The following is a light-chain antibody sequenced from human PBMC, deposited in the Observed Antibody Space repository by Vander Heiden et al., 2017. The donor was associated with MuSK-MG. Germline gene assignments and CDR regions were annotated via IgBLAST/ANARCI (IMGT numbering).Light chain of an antibody. CDR1: YSVVGFYNY. V-gene: IGLV2-14*01. CDR3: SSYTSSGTVI. Sequence: QSALTQAAYVSRSPGQSLTLSCTVTYSVVGFYNYVCWYQQPPGKPPNLNIYNVSDRPSGVSNRFSGSKSGNTASLTITGLQAEDEADYYCSSYTSSGTVIFGGGTKLTVL. CDR2: NVS. J-gene: IGLJ2*01.